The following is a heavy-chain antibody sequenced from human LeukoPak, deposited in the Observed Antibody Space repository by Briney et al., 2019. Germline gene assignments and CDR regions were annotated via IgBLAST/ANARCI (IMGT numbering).Heavy chain of an antibody. V-gene: IGHV4-39*07. Sequence: SETLSLTCTVSGGSISSSSYYWGWIRQPPGKGLEWIGSIYYSGSTYYNPSLKSRVTISVDTSKNQFSLKLSSVTAADTAVYYCARDLSVMSWGQGTLVTVSS. D-gene: IGHD3-16*01. CDR2: IYYSGST. J-gene: IGHJ4*02. CDR1: GGSISSSSYY. CDR3: ARDLSVMS.